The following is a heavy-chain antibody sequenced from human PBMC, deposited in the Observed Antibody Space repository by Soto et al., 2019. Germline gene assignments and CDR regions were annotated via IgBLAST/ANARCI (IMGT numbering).Heavy chain of an antibody. CDR2: INPNSGGT. V-gene: IGHV1-2*02. Sequence: ASVKVSCKASGYTFTGYYMHWVRQAPGQGLEWMGWINPNSGGTNYAQKFQGRVTMTRDTSISTAYMELSRLRSDDTAVYYCASPYDFWSGYYKYYYYGXXVWGQGTTVTVSS. CDR3: ASPYDFWSGYYKYYYYGXXV. CDR1: GYTFTGYY. J-gene: IGHJ6*02. D-gene: IGHD3-3*01.